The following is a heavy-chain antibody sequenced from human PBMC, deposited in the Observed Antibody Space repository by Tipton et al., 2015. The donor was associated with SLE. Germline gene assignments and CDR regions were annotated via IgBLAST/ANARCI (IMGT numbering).Heavy chain of an antibody. Sequence: SLRLSCAASGFTFSSYGLHWVRQAPGKGLEWVAFIRYDGNNKYYADSVKGRFTISRDNSKNTLYLQMNSLRAEDTAVYYCAKDEWLGIWGQGTLVTVSS. D-gene: IGHD6-19*01. V-gene: IGHV3-30*02. CDR2: IRYDGNNK. CDR3: AKDEWLGI. CDR1: GFTFSSYG. J-gene: IGHJ4*02.